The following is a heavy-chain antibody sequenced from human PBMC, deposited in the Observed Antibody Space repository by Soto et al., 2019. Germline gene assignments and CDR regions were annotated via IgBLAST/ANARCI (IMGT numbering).Heavy chain of an antibody. Sequence: GASVKVSCKASGYTFTSCAMHWVRQAPGQRLEWMGWINAGNGNTKYSQKFQGRVTITRDTSASTAYMELSSLRSEDTAVYYCARESAVAGIAFYFDYWGQGTLVTVSS. CDR1: GYTFTSCA. CDR3: ARESAVAGIAFYFDY. CDR2: INAGNGNT. D-gene: IGHD6-19*01. J-gene: IGHJ4*02. V-gene: IGHV1-3*01.